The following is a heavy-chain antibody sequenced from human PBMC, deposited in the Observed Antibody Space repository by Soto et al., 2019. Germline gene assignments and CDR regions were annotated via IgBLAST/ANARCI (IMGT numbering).Heavy chain of an antibody. CDR1: GYDFTTYG. V-gene: IGHV1-18*01. Sequence: QVHLVQYGAEVKKSGASVKVSCKGSGYDFTTYGITWVRQAPGQGLEWMAWISAHNVNTDYEQKHQGRDTVTRDTSTRTTYMWLRSQRYNDTAEYYRARGRYGDYWGQGDLVTVSS. J-gene: IGHJ4*02. CDR2: ISAHNVNT. CDR3: ARGRYGDY. D-gene: IGHD1-1*01.